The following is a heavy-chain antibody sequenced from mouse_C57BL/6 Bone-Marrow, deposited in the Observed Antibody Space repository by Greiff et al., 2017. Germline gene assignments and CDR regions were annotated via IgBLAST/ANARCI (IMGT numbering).Heavy chain of an antibody. CDR3: TYGPDY. J-gene: IGHJ2*01. CDR2: IDPANGDT. CDR1: GFNIKDDY. V-gene: IGHV14-4*01. Sequence: EVQLQESGAELVRPGASVKLSCTASGFNIKDDYMHWVKQRPEPGLEWIGWIDPANGDTEYASKFQGKATITADTSSNTAYLQRSSLTSEDTSVYYCTYGPDYWGQGTTLTVSA. D-gene: IGHD1-1*01.